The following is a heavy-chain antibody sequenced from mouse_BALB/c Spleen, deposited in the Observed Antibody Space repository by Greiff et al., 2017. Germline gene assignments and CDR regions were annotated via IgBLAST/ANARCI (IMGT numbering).Heavy chain of an antibody. Sequence: VQLQQSGAELVRPGTSVKISCKASGYAFTNYWLGWVKQRPGHGLEWIGDIYPGSGNTYYNEKFKGKATLTADKSSSTAYMQLSSLTSEDSAVYFCARGEGNSDYWGQGTTLTVSS. CDR3: ARGEGNSDY. J-gene: IGHJ2*01. V-gene: IGHV1-63*01. CDR1: GYAFTNYW. CDR2: IYPGSGNT.